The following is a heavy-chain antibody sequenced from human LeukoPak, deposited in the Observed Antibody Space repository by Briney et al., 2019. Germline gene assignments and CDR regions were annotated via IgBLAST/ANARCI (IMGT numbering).Heavy chain of an antibody. V-gene: IGHV4-59*08. Sequence: SETLSLTCTVSGDSISTYYWSWIRQPPGKGLEWTGHIHNSGSTTYNPSLKSRVTISIDTSKNRFSLKLISVTAADTAVYYCARLHYDFWRFDPWGQGTLVTVSS. CDR1: GDSISTYY. J-gene: IGHJ5*02. CDR3: ARLHYDFWRFDP. D-gene: IGHD3-3*01. CDR2: IHNSGST.